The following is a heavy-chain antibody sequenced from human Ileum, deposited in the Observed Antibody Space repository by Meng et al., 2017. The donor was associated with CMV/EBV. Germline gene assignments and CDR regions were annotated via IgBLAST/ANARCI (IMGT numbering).Heavy chain of an antibody. Sequence: ASVKVSCKASGYTFTTYLIHWVRQAPGQGLEWLGIISPSGGTTYYPQKFQGRVTVTTDTSASTMYMELSSLTSEDTAVYYWARGERGGRDDINALDIWGQGTMVTVSS. D-gene: IGHD3-16*01. CDR3: ARGERGGRDDINALDI. CDR1: GYTFTTYL. V-gene: IGHV1-46*01. CDR2: ISPSGGTT. J-gene: IGHJ3*02.